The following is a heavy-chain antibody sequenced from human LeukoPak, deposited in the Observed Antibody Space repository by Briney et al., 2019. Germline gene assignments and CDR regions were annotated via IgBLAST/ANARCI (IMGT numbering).Heavy chain of an antibody. V-gene: IGHV4-59*01. CDR1: GGSISSYY. J-gene: IGHJ5*02. Sequence: SETLSLTSTVSGGSISSYYWSWIRQPPGKGLEWIGYIYHSGSTNYNPSLKSRVTISVDTSKNQFSLKLSSVTAADTAVYYCARTVIAAAGTWWFDPWGQGTLVTVSS. CDR3: ARTVIAAAGTWWFDP. CDR2: IYHSGST. D-gene: IGHD6-13*01.